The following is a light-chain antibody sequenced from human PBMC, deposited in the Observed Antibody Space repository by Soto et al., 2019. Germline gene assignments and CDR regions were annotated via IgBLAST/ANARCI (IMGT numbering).Light chain of an antibody. CDR3: QQGNSFPLT. CDR2: TAS. Sequence: DIQMTQSPSSVSASVGDRVTITCRASQDINTWLAWFQQKPGEAPRLLIYTASSLHSGVPSRFSGSGSGTDFTLTISSLQPEDFATYYRQQGNSFPLTVGGGTKVEIK. J-gene: IGKJ4*01. V-gene: IGKV1-12*01. CDR1: QDINTW.